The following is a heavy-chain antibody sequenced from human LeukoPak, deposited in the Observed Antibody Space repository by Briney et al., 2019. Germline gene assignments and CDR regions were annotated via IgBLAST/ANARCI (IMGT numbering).Heavy chain of an antibody. Sequence: RGSLRLSCAASGFTFSGYAMHWVRQAPGKGLEYVSAISSNGGSTYYANSVKGRFTISRDNSKNTLYLQMGSLRAEDTAVYYCARDKGAATEERSDYWGQGTLVTVSS. CDR2: ISSNGGST. CDR1: GFTFSGYA. J-gene: IGHJ4*02. D-gene: IGHD1-26*01. CDR3: ARDKGAATEERSDY. V-gene: IGHV3-64*01.